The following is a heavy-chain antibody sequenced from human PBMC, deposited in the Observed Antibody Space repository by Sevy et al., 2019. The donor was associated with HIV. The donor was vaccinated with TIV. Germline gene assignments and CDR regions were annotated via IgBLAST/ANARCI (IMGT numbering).Heavy chain of an antibody. D-gene: IGHD3-3*01. V-gene: IGHV1-2*02. Sequence: ASVKVSCKASGYTFTGYYMHWVRQAPGQGLEWMGWINPNSGGTNYAQKFQGRVTMTRDTSISTAYMELSRLRSDDTAVYYCARGADFVAVNSFDPWGQGTLVTVSS. J-gene: IGHJ5*02. CDR2: INPNSGGT. CDR1: GYTFTGYY. CDR3: ARGADFVAVNSFDP.